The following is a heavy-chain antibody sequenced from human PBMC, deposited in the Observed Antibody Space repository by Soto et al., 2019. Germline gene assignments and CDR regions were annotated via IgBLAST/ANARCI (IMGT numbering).Heavy chain of an antibody. D-gene: IGHD5-12*01. V-gene: IGHV4-34*01. Sequence: PSETLSLTCAGYGGSFSGYYWSWIRQPPGKGLEWIGEINHSGSTNYNPSLKSRVTISVDTSKNQFSLKLSSVTAADTAVYYCASIVATIFMPVWGQGTLVTVSS. CDR2: INHSGST. CDR3: ASIVATIFMPV. J-gene: IGHJ4*02. CDR1: GGSFSGYY.